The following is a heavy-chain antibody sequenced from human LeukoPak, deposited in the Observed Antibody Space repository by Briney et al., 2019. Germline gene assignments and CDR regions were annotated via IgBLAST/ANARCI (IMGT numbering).Heavy chain of an antibody. Sequence: ASVKVACKASAYTFTSYYMHWVRQAPGQVLEWMGIIIPSGGRTSYAQKFEGRVTMTRDTSTSTVYMELRSLRSDDTAVYYCATTTSSSWDGWFDPWGQGTLVTVSS. CDR3: ATTTSSSWDGWFDP. J-gene: IGHJ5*02. CDR1: AYTFTSYY. CDR2: IIPSGGRT. V-gene: IGHV1-46*01. D-gene: IGHD6-13*01.